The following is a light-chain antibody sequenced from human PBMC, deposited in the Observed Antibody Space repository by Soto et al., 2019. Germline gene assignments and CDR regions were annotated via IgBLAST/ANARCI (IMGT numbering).Light chain of an antibody. Sequence: DIPMTQSPSSLSASVGDRVTITCRASQTISSYLNWYQQTPGRAPKLLIYAASSLQGGVPSRFSGSGSGTDFTRPISSLHPENFSTFYWQQTYSTPCAWTFGQGTKVEIK. V-gene: IGKV1-39*01. CDR2: AAS. J-gene: IGKJ1*01. CDR3: QQTYSTPCAWT. CDR1: QTISSY.